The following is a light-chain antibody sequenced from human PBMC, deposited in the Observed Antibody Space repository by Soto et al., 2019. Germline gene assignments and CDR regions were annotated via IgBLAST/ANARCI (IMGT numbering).Light chain of an antibody. CDR3: AAWDDSQIVV. J-gene: IGLJ2*01. CDR1: TSNIGSNY. Sequence: QSVLTQPPSASGTPGQRVTISCSGSTSNIGSNYVYWYQQLPGTAPKLLIYRYNQRPSGVPERFSASKSGTSASLAISGLRSEDETDYYCAAWDDSQIVVFGGGTKLTVL. CDR2: RYN. V-gene: IGLV1-47*01.